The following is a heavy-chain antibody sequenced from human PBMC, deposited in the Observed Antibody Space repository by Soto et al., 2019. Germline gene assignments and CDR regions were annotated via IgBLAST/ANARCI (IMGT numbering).Heavy chain of an antibody. CDR3: ATLGYSDISGYRPSWFDP. CDR2: IYYSRDT. CDR1: GGSLINSSFY. Sequence: QLQLQESGPGLVKPSETLSLTCAVSGGSLINSSFYWGWIRQPPGKGLEWIGTIYYSRDTYYTPTLKSRVTISADNSKNQFSLNLSYVTAADTAVYYCATLGYSDISGYRPSWFDPWGQGTLVTVS. V-gene: IGHV4-39*01. J-gene: IGHJ5*02. D-gene: IGHD3-22*01.